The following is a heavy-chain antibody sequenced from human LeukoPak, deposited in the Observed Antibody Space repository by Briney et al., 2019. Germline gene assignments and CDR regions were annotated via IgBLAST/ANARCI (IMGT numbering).Heavy chain of an antibody. CDR3: AKPTLVAWNWFDP. Sequence: GGSLRPSCAASGFTFSSYAMSWVRQAPGKGLEWVSAIIGSGGSTYYADSVKGRFTISRDNSKNTLYLQMNSLRAEDTAVYYCAKPTLVAWNWFDPWGQGTLVTVSS. CDR2: IIGSGGST. D-gene: IGHD3-10*01. V-gene: IGHV3-23*01. CDR1: GFTFSSYA. J-gene: IGHJ5*02.